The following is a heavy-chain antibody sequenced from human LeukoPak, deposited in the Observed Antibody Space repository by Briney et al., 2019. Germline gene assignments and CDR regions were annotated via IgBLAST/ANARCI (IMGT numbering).Heavy chain of an antibody. Sequence: PGGSLRLSCAASGFTFSSYGMHWVRQAPGKGLEWVAFIRYDGSNKYYADSVKGRFTISRDNSKNTLYLQMNSLRAEDTAVYYCAKDRESMVRGVIASSYYYYYMDVWGKGTTVTVSS. CDR1: GFTFSSYG. CDR3: AKDRESMVRGVIASSYYYYYMDV. V-gene: IGHV3-30*02. D-gene: IGHD3-10*01. CDR2: IRYDGSNK. J-gene: IGHJ6*03.